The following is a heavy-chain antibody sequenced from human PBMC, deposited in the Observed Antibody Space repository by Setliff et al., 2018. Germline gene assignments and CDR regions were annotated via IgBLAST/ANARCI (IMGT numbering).Heavy chain of an antibody. CDR2: IYPGDSDT. CDR1: GYSFSNYW. CDR3: ARMTGPYYHYYYMDV. V-gene: IGHV5-51*01. J-gene: IGHJ6*03. Sequence: PGESLKISCKGSGYSFSNYWIGWVRQMPGKGLEWMGIIYPGDSDTTYSPSFQGQVTISADKSISTAFLQWSSLKASDTAMYYCARMTGPYYHYYYMDVWGKGTKVTVSS. D-gene: IGHD3-9*01.